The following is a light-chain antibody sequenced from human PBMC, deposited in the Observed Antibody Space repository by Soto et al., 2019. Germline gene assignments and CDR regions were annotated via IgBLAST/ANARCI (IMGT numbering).Light chain of an antibody. Sequence: GDIVTITGRASQSIRYYLAWYQQMPGKAPKLLIYGASSLQSGVPSRFSGSGSGTEFTLTISSLQPDDFATYFCQHHNSYSQTFGQGTKVDIK. CDR1: QSIRYY. CDR3: QHHNSYSQT. CDR2: GAS. J-gene: IGKJ1*01. V-gene: IGKV1-5*01.